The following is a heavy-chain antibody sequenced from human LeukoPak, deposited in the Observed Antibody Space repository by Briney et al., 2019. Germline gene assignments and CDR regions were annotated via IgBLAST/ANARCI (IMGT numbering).Heavy chain of an antibody. Sequence: ASVTVSYKGSGGTFSIYAISWVRQAPGQGIEWIGGISPIFGTANYAQKFQGRVTITADESTSTAYMELSSLRSEDTAVYYCARVPQGRQLERLGAFDIWGQGTMVTVSS. V-gene: IGHV1-69*01. CDR2: ISPIFGTA. D-gene: IGHD1-1*01. CDR3: ARVPQGRQLERLGAFDI. J-gene: IGHJ3*02. CDR1: GGTFSIYA.